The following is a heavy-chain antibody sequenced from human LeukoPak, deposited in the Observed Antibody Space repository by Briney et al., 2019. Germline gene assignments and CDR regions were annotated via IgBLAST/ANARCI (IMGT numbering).Heavy chain of an antibody. Sequence: SETLSLTCTVSGGSISSYYWSWIRQPAGKGLEWIGRIYTSGSTNYNPSLKSRVTISVDTSKNQFSLKLSSVTAADTAVYYCARLRDYDFWSGYYPFDYWGQGTLVTVSS. J-gene: IGHJ4*02. CDR2: IYTSGST. CDR1: GGSISSYY. CDR3: ARLRDYDFWSGYYPFDY. V-gene: IGHV4-4*07. D-gene: IGHD3-3*01.